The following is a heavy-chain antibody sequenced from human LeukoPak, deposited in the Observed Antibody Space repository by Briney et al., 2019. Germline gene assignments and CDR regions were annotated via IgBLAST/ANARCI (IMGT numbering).Heavy chain of an antibody. J-gene: IGHJ4*02. Sequence: PSQTLSLTCTVSGGSISSGGYYWSWIRQHPGKGLEWIGYIYYSGSTYYNPSLKSRVTISVDTSKNQFSLKLSSVIAADTAVYYCARDAAKAQLAYFDYWGQGTLVTVSS. CDR2: IYYSGST. CDR3: ARDAAKAQLAYFDY. D-gene: IGHD6-13*01. CDR1: GGSISSGGYY. V-gene: IGHV4-31*03.